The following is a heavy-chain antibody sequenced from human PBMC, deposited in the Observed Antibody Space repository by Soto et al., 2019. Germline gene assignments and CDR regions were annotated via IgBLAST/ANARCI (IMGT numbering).Heavy chain of an antibody. V-gene: IGHV3-23*01. CDR1: GFTFSSYA. CDR2: ISGSGGST. CDR3: ARGADYDSSGIRLNWFDP. J-gene: IGHJ5*02. Sequence: GGSLRLSCTASGFTFSSYAMSWVRQAPGKGLEWVSVISGSGGSTYYADSVKGRFTISRDNSKNTLYLQMNSLRDEDTAVYYCARGADYDSSGIRLNWFDPWGQGTLVTVSS. D-gene: IGHD3-22*01.